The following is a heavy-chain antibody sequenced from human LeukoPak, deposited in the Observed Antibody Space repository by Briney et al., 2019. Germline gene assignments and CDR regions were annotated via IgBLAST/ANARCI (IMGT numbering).Heavy chain of an antibody. CDR1: GFIFSSYA. D-gene: IGHD6-19*01. CDR3: AKDRVEGKQWLAQFDY. V-gene: IGHV3-30*18. J-gene: IGHJ4*02. CDR2: ISYDGSNQ. Sequence: GGSLRLSCAASGFIFSSYAMYWVRQAPGKGLEWVAVISYDGSNQYYGDSVKGRFTVSRDNSKSTLYLQMNSLRAEGAAVYFCAKDRVEGKQWLAQFDYWGQGTLVTVSS.